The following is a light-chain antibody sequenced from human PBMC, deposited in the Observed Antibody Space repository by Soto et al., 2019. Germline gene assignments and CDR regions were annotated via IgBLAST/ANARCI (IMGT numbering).Light chain of an antibody. V-gene: IGKV1-5*01. CDR3: QQANSFPLT. CDR2: DAS. J-gene: IGKJ3*01. CDR1: QSISSW. Sequence: DIQMTQSPSALSASVGDRATITCRASQSISSWLAWYQQKPGKAPKLLIYDASTLQSGVPSRYSGSGSGTEFTLTISNLQPDDFATYYCQQANSFPLTFGPGTKVDIK.